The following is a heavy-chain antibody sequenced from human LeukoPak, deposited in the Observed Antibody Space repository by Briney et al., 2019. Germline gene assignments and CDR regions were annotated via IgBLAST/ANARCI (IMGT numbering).Heavy chain of an antibody. CDR3: ARSNYDSTTFYYHLDL. V-gene: IGHV3-74*01. CDR2: VDVHGQGT. Sequence: GGSLRLSCAASGFTFSSYWMHWVRQAPGKGPVWVSRVDVHGQGTAYADSVKGRFTISRDKAKNTLSLKMKSLSAEDKAVYYCARSNYDSTTFYYHLDLWGQGTLVTVSS. J-gene: IGHJ5*02. D-gene: IGHD2/OR15-2a*01. CDR1: GFTFSSYW.